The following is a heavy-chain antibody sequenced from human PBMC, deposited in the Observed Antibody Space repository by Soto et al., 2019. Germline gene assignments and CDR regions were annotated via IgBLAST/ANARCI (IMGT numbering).Heavy chain of an antibody. V-gene: IGHV1-69*02. CDR3: EVLAVAAQRYAFDI. J-gene: IGHJ3*02. CDR1: GGTFSSYT. CDR2: IIPILGIA. Sequence: SVKVSCKASGGTFSSYTISWVRQAPGQGLEWMGRIIPILGIANYAQKFQGRVTITADKSTSTAYMELSSLRSEDTAVYYCEVLAVAAQRYAFDIWGQGTMVTVSS. D-gene: IGHD6-19*01.